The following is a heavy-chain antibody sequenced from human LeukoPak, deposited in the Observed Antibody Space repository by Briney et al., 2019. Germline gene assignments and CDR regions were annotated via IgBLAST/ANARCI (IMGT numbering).Heavy chain of an antibody. D-gene: IGHD3-22*01. CDR3: ARVNSGTVLITDYHYYYMDI. CDR1: GGSFSGYY. J-gene: IGHJ6*03. V-gene: IGHV4-34*01. Sequence: SETLSLTCAVYGGSFSGYYWSWIRQPPGKGLESIGNIDHRGSTKSNPSLKSRVTISLDTSMNQFSLKLSSVTAADTAVYYCARVNSGTVLITDYHYYYMDIWGRGTTVTV. CDR2: IDHRGST.